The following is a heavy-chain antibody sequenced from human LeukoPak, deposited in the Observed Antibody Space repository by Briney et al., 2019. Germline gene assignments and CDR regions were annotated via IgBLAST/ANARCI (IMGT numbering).Heavy chain of an antibody. CDR2: INHSGST. Sequence: PSETLSLTCAVYGGSFSGYYWSWIRQPPGKGLEWIWEINHSGSTNYNPSLKSRVTISVDTSKNQFSLKLSSVTAADTAVYYCARWYYDYVWGSYRYPGHFDYWGQGTLVTVSS. CDR3: ARWYYDYVWGSYRYPGHFDY. CDR1: GGSFSGYY. D-gene: IGHD3-16*02. J-gene: IGHJ4*02. V-gene: IGHV4-34*01.